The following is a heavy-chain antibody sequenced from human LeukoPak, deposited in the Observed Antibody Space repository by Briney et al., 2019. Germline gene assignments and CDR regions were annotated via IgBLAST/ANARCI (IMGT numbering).Heavy chain of an antibody. J-gene: IGHJ4*02. Sequence: PGGSLRLSCAASGFTFSSYGMHWVRQAPGKGLEWVAVISYDGSNKYYADSVKGRFTISRDNSKNTLYLQMNSLRAEDTAVYYCARAEYSSSWYPGYWGQGTLVTVSS. CDR2: ISYDGSNK. CDR1: GFTFSSYG. V-gene: IGHV3-30*03. CDR3: ARAEYSSSWYPGY. D-gene: IGHD6-13*01.